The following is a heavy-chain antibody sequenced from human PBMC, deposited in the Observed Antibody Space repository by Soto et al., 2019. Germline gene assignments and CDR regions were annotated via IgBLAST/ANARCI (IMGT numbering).Heavy chain of an antibody. Sequence: GGSLRLSCAASGFTFSSYAMDWVRQAPGEGLEWISAVSTSGGSTYYADSVKGRFTISRDNSKDTLYLQMNNLRAEDTAVYYCAKPPDYNWNDYWGQGTLVTVCS. CDR3: AKPPDYNWNDY. D-gene: IGHD1-20*01. V-gene: IGHV3-23*01. CDR2: VSTSGGST. J-gene: IGHJ4*02. CDR1: GFTFSSYA.